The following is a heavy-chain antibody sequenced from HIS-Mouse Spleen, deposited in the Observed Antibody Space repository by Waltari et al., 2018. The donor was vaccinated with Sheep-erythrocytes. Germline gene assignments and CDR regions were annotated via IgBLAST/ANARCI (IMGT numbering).Heavy chain of an antibody. V-gene: IGHV3-30*18. D-gene: IGHD1-26*01. J-gene: IGHJ5*02. CDR2: ISYDGSTK. CDR3: AKDNSGSYNWFDP. Sequence: QVQLVESGGGVVQPGRSLRLSCAASGFTFSSYGMHWVRQAPGKGLEWVAVISYDGSTKYYADSVKGRFTISRDNSKNTLYLQMNSLRAEDTAVYYCAKDNSGSYNWFDPWGQGTLVTVSS. CDR1: GFTFSSYG.